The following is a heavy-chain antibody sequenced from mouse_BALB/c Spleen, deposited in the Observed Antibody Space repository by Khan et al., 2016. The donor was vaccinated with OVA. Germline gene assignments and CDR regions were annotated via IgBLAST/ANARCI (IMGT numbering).Heavy chain of an antibody. CDR1: GFSLTNYS. CDR2: IWSAGST. CDR3: ARRGYDYGRGAWFAY. D-gene: IGHD2-4*01. Sequence: QVQLKESGPGLVQPSQSLSITCTVSGFSLTNYSVHWVRQSPGKGLEWLGVIWSAGSTDYNAAFISRLSISKANSRSQVFFKMNSLQPNDTAIDYCARRGYDYGRGAWFAYWGQGTLVTVSA. V-gene: IGHV2-2*02. J-gene: IGHJ3*01.